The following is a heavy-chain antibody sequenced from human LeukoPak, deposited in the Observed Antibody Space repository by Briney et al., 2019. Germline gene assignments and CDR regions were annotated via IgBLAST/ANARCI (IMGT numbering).Heavy chain of an antibody. J-gene: IGHJ4*02. V-gene: IGHV4-59*08. CDR3: ARHPELYFFDY. CDR2: ISYSGST. Sequence: SETLSLTCTGSGVSISSYYWSWIRQPPGKGLEWIGYISYSGSTNYNPSLKSRVTISADTSNNQVSLTLSSVTAADTAVYYCARHPELYFFDYWGQGTLVTVSS. CDR1: GVSISSYY. D-gene: IGHD3-10*01.